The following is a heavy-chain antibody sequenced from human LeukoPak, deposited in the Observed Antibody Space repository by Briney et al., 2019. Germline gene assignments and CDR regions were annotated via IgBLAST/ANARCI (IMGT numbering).Heavy chain of an antibody. V-gene: IGHV4-30-4*07. Sequence: SETLSLTCAVSGVAISRGGYAWNWLRQPPGKGLEWIAYIYHSGTTYYNPSLKSRATISVDTSKNQFSLKLSSVTAADTAVYYCVRGRYSSGWFKDKNWFDPWGQGIPVTVSS. CDR3: VRGRYSSGWFKDKNWFDP. CDR2: IYHSGTT. J-gene: IGHJ5*02. CDR1: GVAISRGGYA. D-gene: IGHD6-19*01.